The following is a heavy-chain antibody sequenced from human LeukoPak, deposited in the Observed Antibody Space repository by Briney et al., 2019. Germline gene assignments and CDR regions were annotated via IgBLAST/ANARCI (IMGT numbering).Heavy chain of an antibody. CDR3: ASEVSDSDYSSSHDY. D-gene: IGHD6-6*01. J-gene: IGHJ4*02. CDR1: GFTFSSYS. CDR2: ISSSSSYI. Sequence: GGSLRLSCAASGFTFSSYSMNWVRQAPGKGLEWVSSISSSSSYIYYADSVKGRFTISRDNAKNSLYLQMNSLRAEDTAVYYCASEVSDSDYSSSHDYWGQGTLVTVSS. V-gene: IGHV3-21*01.